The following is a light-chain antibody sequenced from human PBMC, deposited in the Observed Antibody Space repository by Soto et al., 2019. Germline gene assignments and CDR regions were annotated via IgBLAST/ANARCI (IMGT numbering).Light chain of an antibody. CDR1: QSISTF. J-gene: IGKJ1*01. CDR2: AAS. CDR3: QHSYTTPRT. V-gene: IGKV1-39*01. Sequence: DIPMTQSPSSLSASVGDRVSVTCRASQSISTFLNWYQQRPGEAPKLLIYAASSLQSGVPSRFSGSGSGADFTLTIGSLQPEDFATYYCQHSYTTPRTFGQGTKVEVK.